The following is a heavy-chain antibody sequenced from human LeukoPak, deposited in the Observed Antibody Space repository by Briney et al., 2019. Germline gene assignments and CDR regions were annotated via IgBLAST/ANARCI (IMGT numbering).Heavy chain of an antibody. Sequence: NPSETLSLTYSVSGDSISSPGSYWSWVRQPAGKGLEWIGRIYNTGRTNYIPSLKSRVVISVDKSKNHFSLNLSSVTAADTARYYCARDRVEVVSGVIYWYFDLWGRGTLVSVSS. D-gene: IGHD2-15*01. J-gene: IGHJ2*01. CDR3: ARDRVEVVSGVIYWYFDL. CDR2: IYNTGRT. V-gene: IGHV4-61*02. CDR1: GDSISSPGSY.